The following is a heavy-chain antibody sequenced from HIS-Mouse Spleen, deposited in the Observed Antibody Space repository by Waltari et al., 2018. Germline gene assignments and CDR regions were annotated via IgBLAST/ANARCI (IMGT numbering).Heavy chain of an antibody. J-gene: IGHJ2*01. CDR1: GYTFTGYY. V-gene: IGHV1-2*02. D-gene: IGHD1-26*01. Sequence: QVQLVQSGAEVKKPGASVKVSCKASGYTFTGYYMHWVRQAPGQGLEWLGWINPNSVGTNYAQKFQGRVTMTRDTSISTAYMELSRLRSDDTAVYYCARDREVDWYFDLWGRGTLVTVSS. CDR2: INPNSVGT. CDR3: ARDREVDWYFDL.